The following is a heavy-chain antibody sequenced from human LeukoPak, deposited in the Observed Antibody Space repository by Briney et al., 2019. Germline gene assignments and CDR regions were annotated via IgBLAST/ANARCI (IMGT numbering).Heavy chain of an antibody. CDR2: INWNGGST. Sequence: PGGSLRLSCAASGFTFDDYGMSWVRQAPGKGLEWVSGINWNGGSTGYADSVKGRFTISRDNAKNSLYLQMNSLRAEDTALYHCARRPDYYDSSGYLGAFDIWGQGTMVTVSS. V-gene: IGHV3-20*01. J-gene: IGHJ3*02. CDR1: GFTFDDYG. CDR3: ARRPDYYDSSGYLGAFDI. D-gene: IGHD3-22*01.